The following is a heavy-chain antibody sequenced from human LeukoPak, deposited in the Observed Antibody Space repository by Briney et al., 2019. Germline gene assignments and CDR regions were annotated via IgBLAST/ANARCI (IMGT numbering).Heavy chain of an antibody. D-gene: IGHD1-26*01. CDR2: IYYIWST. CDR1: GDSISSEY. Sequence: AETLSLICTLSGDSISSEYWSWTRHPTGKGLEWLGYIYYIWSTNYNPPLKTRITISGDTSKRHFSLKLSSVTAADTGVYYCARVVGATGSSDYWGQGALVTVSS. J-gene: IGHJ4*02. V-gene: IGHV4-59*01. CDR3: ARVVGATGSSDY.